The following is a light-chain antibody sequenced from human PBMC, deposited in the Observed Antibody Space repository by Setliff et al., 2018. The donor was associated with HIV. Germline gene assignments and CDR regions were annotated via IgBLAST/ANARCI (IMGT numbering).Light chain of an antibody. CDR3: SSHAITNTLP. V-gene: IGLV2-14*01. J-gene: IGLJ1*01. Sequence: LTQPASVSGSPGQSITISCTGTSSDVGGYSYVSWYQQHPGKAPKLIIYEVRNRPSGVSNRFSGSKSGNTASLTISGLQAEDEADYYCSSHAITNTLPFGTGTKVTVL. CDR1: SSDVGGYSY. CDR2: EVR.